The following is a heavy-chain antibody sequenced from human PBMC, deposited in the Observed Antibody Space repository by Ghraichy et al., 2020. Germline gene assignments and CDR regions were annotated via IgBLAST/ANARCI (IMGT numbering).Heavy chain of an antibody. V-gene: IGHV6-1*01. CDR1: GDSVSSNSSA. CDR3: PSDVGQGYYDSSGTLDD. J-gene: IGHJ4*02. CDR2: TYYRSKWYN. Sequence: SQTLSLTCAISGDSVSSNSSAWNWIRQSPSKGLEWLGRTYYRSKWYNDYAVSVRSRITINPDTSKNQFSLRLNSVTPEATAVYYCPSDVGQGYYDSSGTLDDWGKGTLVTVSS. D-gene: IGHD3-22*01.